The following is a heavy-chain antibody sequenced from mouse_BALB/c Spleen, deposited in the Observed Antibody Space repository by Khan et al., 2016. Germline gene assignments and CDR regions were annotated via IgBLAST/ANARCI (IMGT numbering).Heavy chain of an antibody. Sequence: EVQLQESGPDLVKPSQSLSLTCTVTGYSITSAYSWHWIRQFPGNKLEWMGYIHYSGSTNYNPSLKSRISITRDTSKNQFFLQLNSVTTEDTATYYCARHGSKVTYYFDYWGQGTTLTVSS. D-gene: IGHD1-1*01. V-gene: IGHV3-1*02. CDR1: GYSITSAYS. CDR3: ARHGSKVTYYFDY. CDR2: IHYSGST. J-gene: IGHJ2*01.